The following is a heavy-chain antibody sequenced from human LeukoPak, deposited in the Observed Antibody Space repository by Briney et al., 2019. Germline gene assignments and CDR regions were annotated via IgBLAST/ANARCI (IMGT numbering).Heavy chain of an antibody. J-gene: IGHJ4*02. CDR2: INPNSGGT. CDR3: ARVGDILTGYPYYIDY. D-gene: IGHD3-9*01. V-gene: IGHV1-2*02. Sequence: ASAKVSCKASGYTFTGYYMHWVRQAPGQGLEWMGWINPNSGGTNYAQKFQGRVTMTRDTSISTAYMELSRLRSDDTAVYYCARVGDILTGYPYYIDYWGQGTLVTVSS. CDR1: GYTFTGYY.